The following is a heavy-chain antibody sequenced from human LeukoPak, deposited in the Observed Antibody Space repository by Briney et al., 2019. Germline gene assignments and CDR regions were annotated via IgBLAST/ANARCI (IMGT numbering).Heavy chain of an antibody. CDR1: GFTFSNAW. CDR3: TTLSYDVHY. J-gene: IGHJ4*02. V-gene: IGHV3-15*01. CDR2: IKSNPDGGTA. D-gene: IGHD3-3*01. Sequence: GGSLRLSCVVSGFTFSNAWMSWIRQAPGKGLEWVGRIKSNPDGGTADYGAAVKGRFTISRDDSRNMLYLQLRNLRAEDTAVYYCTTLSYDVHYWGRGTLVTVSS.